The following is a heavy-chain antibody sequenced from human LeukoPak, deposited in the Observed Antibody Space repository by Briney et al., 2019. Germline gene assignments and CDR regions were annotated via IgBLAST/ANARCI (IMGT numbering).Heavy chain of an antibody. CDR3: ARDTVGTAGVEY. J-gene: IGHJ4*02. CDR1: GFTVSSNY. CDR2: IYSSGST. D-gene: IGHD4-23*01. V-gene: IGHV3-53*01. Sequence: GGSLRLSCAASGFTVSSNYMAWVRQAPGKGLEWVPVIYSSGSTYYADSVKGRFTISRDSSKNTLYLQMNSLRVEDTAVYYCARDTVGTAGVEYWGQGTLVTVPS.